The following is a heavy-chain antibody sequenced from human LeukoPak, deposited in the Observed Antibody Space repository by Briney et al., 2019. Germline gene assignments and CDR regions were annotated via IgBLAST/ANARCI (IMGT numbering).Heavy chain of an antibody. J-gene: IGHJ6*03. V-gene: IGHV4-61*02. CDR2: IYTSGST. D-gene: IGHD4-11*01. CDR3: ASYSNYVSASSYYYYMDV. CDR1: GGSISSGSYY. Sequence: IPSETLSLTCTVSGGSISSGSYYWSWIRQPAGKGLEWIGRIYTSGSTNYNPSLKGRVTISVDTSKNQFSLKLSSVTAADTAVYYCASYSNYVSASSYYYYMDVWGKGTTVTVSS.